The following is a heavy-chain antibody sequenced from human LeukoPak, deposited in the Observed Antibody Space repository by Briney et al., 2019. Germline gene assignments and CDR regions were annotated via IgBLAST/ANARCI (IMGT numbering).Heavy chain of an antibody. CDR3: ARVPAAPGNDY. V-gene: IGHV1-2*02. Sequence: ASVKVSCKASGYIFTGYYMHWVRQAPGQGLEWMGWINPNSGGKNYAQKFQGRVTMTRDTSISTAYMELSRLRSDDTAVYYCARVPAAPGNDYWGQGTLVTVSS. CDR1: GYIFTGYY. D-gene: IGHD3-10*01. J-gene: IGHJ4*02. CDR2: INPNSGGK.